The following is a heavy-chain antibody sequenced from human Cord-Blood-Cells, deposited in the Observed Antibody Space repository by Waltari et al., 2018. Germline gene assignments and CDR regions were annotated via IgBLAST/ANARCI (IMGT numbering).Heavy chain of an antibody. J-gene: IGHJ5*02. D-gene: IGHD1-1*01. V-gene: IGHV2-70*01. CDR3: ARGRPTKDWNVWFDP. Sequence: QVTLRQSGPALVKPTQTLTLTCTFSGFSLSTSGMCVSWLRQPPGKALEWLALLDWDDDKYYSTSLKTRLTISKDTSKNQVVLTMTNMDPVDTATYYCARGRPTKDWNVWFDPWGQGTLVTVSS. CDR1: GFSLSTSGMC. CDR2: LDWDDDK.